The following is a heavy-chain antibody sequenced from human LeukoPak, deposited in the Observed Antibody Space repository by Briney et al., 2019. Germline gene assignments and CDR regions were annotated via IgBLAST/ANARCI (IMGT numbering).Heavy chain of an antibody. CDR3: ARDWPDRRITMIVPGRGAFDI. CDR2: IYTSGGT. CDR1: GDSINSRSYY. V-gene: IGHV4-61*02. D-gene: IGHD3-22*01. Sequence: PSQTLSVTCTVSGDSINSRSYYWSWIRQPAGKGLEWIGRIYTSGGTNYNPSLKSRVTISLDTSKNQFSLKLSSVTVADTAVYYCARDWPDRRITMIVPGRGAFDIWGQGTMVTVSS. J-gene: IGHJ3*02.